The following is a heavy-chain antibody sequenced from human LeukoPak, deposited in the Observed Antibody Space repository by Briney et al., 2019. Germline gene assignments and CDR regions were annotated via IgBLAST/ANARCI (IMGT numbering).Heavy chain of an antibody. CDR3: ARDRLEVVAFDAFDI. Sequence: ASVKVSCKASGYTFTSYYMHWVRQAPGQGLEWMGIINPSGGSTSYAQKFQGRFTMTRDMSTSTVYMELSSLRSEDTAVYYCARDRLEVVAFDAFDIWGQGTMVTVSS. CDR2: INPSGGST. D-gene: IGHD3-22*01. CDR1: GYTFTSYY. V-gene: IGHV1-46*01. J-gene: IGHJ3*02.